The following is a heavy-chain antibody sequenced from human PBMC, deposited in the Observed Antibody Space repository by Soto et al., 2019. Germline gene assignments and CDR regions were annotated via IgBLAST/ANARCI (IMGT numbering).Heavy chain of an antibody. CDR1: GGSITSSSYY. V-gene: IGHV4-61*01. CDR2: IYYSGST. D-gene: IGHD3-22*01. J-gene: IGHJ3*02. Sequence: SETLSLTCTVSGGSITSSSYYWSWIRQPPGKGLEWIGYIYYSGSTNYNPSLKSRVTISVDTSKNQFSLKLSSVTAADTAVYYCARGGITMIVVADDAFDIWGQGTMVTVS. CDR3: ARGGITMIVVADDAFDI.